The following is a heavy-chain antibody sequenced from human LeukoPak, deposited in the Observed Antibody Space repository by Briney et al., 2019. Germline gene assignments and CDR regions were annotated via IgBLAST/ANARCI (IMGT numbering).Heavy chain of an antibody. V-gene: IGHV1-2*02. D-gene: IGHD5-12*01. CDR3: AHHSRGRGRGYYYFDY. CDR1: GYTFTGYY. Sequence: GASVKVSCKASGYTFTGYYMHWVRQAPGQGLEWMGWINPNSGGTNYAQKFQGMVTMTRDASISTAYMELSRLRSDDTAVYYCAHHSRGRGRGYYYFDYWGQGTLVTVSS. J-gene: IGHJ4*02. CDR2: INPNSGGT.